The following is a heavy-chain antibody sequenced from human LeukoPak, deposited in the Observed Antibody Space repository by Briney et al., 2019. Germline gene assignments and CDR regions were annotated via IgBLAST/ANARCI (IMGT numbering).Heavy chain of an antibody. Sequence: SETLSLTCTVSGGSISSYYWSWIRQPPGKGLEWIGYIYYSGSTNYNPSLKSRVTISVDTSKNQFPLKLSSVTAADTAVYYCASYYYDSSGYSAFDYWGQGTLVTVSS. V-gene: IGHV4-59*01. CDR1: GGSISSYY. CDR3: ASYYYDSSGYSAFDY. D-gene: IGHD3-22*01. J-gene: IGHJ4*02. CDR2: IYYSGST.